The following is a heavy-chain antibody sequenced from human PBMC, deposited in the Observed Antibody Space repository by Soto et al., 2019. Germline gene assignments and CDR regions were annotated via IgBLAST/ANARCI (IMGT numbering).Heavy chain of an antibody. J-gene: IGHJ5*02. Sequence: PSETLSLTCTVSGGSISSSSYYWGWIRQPPGKGLEWIGSISYSGSTYYNPSLKSRVTISVDTSKNQFSLKLSSVTAADTAVYYCSIHFVRITIFELITPGPNWFDPWGQGTLVTVSS. CDR2: ISYSGST. CDR1: GGSISSSSYY. D-gene: IGHD3-3*01. V-gene: IGHV4-39*01. CDR3: SIHFVRITIFELITPGPNWFDP.